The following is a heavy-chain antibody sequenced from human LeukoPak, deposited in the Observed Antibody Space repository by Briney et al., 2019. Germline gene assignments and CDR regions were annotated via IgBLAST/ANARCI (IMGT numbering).Heavy chain of an antibody. CDR3: ARMKGPLRYFPGGYYYMDV. D-gene: IGHD3-9*01. Sequence: GGSLRLSCTVSGFAFNNYAMSWVRQAPGKGLEWVANIKQDGSEKYYVDSVKGRFTISRDNAKNSLYLQMNSLRAEDTAVYYCARMKGPLRYFPGGYYYMDVWGKGATVTVSS. CDR1: GFAFNNYA. J-gene: IGHJ6*03. CDR2: IKQDGSEK. V-gene: IGHV3-7*01.